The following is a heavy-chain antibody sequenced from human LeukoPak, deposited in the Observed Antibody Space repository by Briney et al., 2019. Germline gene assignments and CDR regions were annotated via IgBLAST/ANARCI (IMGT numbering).Heavy chain of an antibody. CDR2: LNVGNGYT. CDR3: ARVVRQQLGKGYLHY. Sequence: ASVKVSCKASGYTFSDHAIHWVRQVPGHTLEWMGWLNVGNGYTRYPQKFQGRVTFTRDTSASTAYMELSSLRSEDTAVYYCARVVRQQLGKGYLHYWGQGTLVTVSS. V-gene: IGHV1-3*01. CDR1: GYTFSDHA. J-gene: IGHJ4*02. D-gene: IGHD6-13*01.